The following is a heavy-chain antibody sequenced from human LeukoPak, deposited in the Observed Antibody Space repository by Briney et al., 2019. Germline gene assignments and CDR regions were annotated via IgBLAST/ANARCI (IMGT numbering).Heavy chain of an antibody. CDR3: ARAWIAVAGPGTSDY. V-gene: IGHV1-18*01. CDR1: GYTFISYG. J-gene: IGHJ4*02. D-gene: IGHD6-19*01. Sequence: ASVMVSCKASGYTFISYGINWVRQAPGQGLEWMGWISPHNGNTNYAQKLQGRVTMTTDTSTSTAYMEVRSLRSDDTAVYYCARAWIAVAGPGTSDYWGQGTLVMVSS. CDR2: ISPHNGNT.